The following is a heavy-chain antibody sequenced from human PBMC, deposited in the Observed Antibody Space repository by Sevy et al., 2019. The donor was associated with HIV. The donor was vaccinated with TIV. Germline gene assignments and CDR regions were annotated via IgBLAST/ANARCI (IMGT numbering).Heavy chain of an antibody. Sequence: GESLKISCKGSGYSFTNQWLAWVRQMPGKGLEWMGIIYPGASDTRYSPSFQGQVTISADTSIRTAYLQWNSLRASDTAMYYCARFGSYRLSYYGMDVWGQGTTVTVSS. D-gene: IGHD3-10*01. CDR1: GYSFTNQW. CDR3: ARFGSYRLSYYGMDV. CDR2: IYPGASDT. J-gene: IGHJ6*02. V-gene: IGHV5-51*01.